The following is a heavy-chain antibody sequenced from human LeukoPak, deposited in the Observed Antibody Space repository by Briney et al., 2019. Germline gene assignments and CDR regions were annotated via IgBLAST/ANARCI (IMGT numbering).Heavy chain of an antibody. D-gene: IGHD1-1*01. Sequence: GASVKVSCKASGYTFTGYYMHRVRQAPGQGLEWMGRINPNSGGTNYAQKFQGRVTMTRDTSISTAYMELSRLRSDDTAVYYCARDLRVTTGTTSWGQGTLVTVSS. CDR1: GYTFTGYY. V-gene: IGHV1-2*06. J-gene: IGHJ4*02. CDR2: INPNSGGT. CDR3: ARDLRVTTGTTS.